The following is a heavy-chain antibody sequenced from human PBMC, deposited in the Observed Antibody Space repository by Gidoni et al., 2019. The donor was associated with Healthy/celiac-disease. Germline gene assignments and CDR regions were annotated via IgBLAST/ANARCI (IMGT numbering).Heavy chain of an antibody. J-gene: IGHJ3*02. D-gene: IGHD6-19*01. V-gene: IGHV4-61*02. CDR1: GGSISSGSYY. Sequence: QVQLQESGAGLVKPSQTLSLTCTVSGGSISSGSYYWSWIRQPAGKGLEWIGRIYTSGSTNYNPSLKSRVTMSVATSKNQFSLKLSSVTAADTAVYYCARAVSGWGNDAFDIWGQGTMVTVSS. CDR2: IYTSGST. CDR3: ARAVSGWGNDAFDI.